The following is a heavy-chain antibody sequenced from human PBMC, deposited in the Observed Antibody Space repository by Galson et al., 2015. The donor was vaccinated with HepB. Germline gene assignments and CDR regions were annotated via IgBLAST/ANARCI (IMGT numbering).Heavy chain of an antibody. CDR2: ISSSSSYT. D-gene: IGHD6-13*01. Sequence: SLRLSCAASGFTFSDYYMSWIRQAPGKGLEWVSYISSSSSYTNYADSVKGRFTISRDNAKNSLYLQMNSLRAEDTAVYYCARDRDSSSWSEANLIDYWGQGTLVTVSS. CDR1: GFTFSDYY. V-gene: IGHV3-11*05. CDR3: ARDRDSSSWSEANLIDY. J-gene: IGHJ4*02.